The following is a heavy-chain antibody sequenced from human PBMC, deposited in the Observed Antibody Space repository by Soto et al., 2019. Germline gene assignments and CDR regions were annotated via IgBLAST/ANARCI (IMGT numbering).Heavy chain of an antibody. V-gene: IGHV4-59*11. Sequence: QVQLQESGPGLVKPSETLSLTCTVSGGSITNHYWSWIRQPPGKGLEWIGYIYYNGNTNYNPSLKSRVPMSVDTSRNQISLTLTTVTTADTAVYYCTRANWYSEYWGQGTLVTVSS. J-gene: IGHJ4*02. CDR1: GGSITNHY. CDR2: IYYNGNT. D-gene: IGHD7-27*01. CDR3: TRANWYSEY.